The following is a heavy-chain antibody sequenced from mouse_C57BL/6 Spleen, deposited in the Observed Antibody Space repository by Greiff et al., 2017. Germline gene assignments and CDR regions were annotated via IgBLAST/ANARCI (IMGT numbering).Heavy chain of an antibody. Sequence: VQLQQSGPELVKPGASVKISCKASGYSFTSYYIHWVKQRPGQGLEWIGWIYPGSGNTKYNEKFMGKATLTADTSSSTAYMQLSSLTSEDSAVYYCARDYEGFAYWGQGTLVTVSA. V-gene: IGHV1-66*01. D-gene: IGHD1-1*01. J-gene: IGHJ3*01. CDR2: IYPGSGNT. CDR1: GYSFTSYY. CDR3: ARDYEGFAY.